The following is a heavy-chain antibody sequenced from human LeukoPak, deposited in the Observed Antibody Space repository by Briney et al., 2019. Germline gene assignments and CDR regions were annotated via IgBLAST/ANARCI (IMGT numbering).Heavy chain of an antibody. CDR3: ARVESRYCSSTSCPEDY. D-gene: IGHD2-2*01. CDR2: IIPIFGTA. Sequence: GFSVKVSCKASGGTFSSYAISWVRQAPGQGLEWMGGIIPIFGTANYAQKFQGRVTITADESTSTAYMELSSLRSEDTAVYYCARVESRYCSSTSCPEDYWGQGTLVTVSS. CDR1: GGTFSSYA. J-gene: IGHJ4*02. V-gene: IGHV1-69*01.